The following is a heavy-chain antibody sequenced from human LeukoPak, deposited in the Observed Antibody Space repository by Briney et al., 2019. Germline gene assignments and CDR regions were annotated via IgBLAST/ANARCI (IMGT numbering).Heavy chain of an antibody. Sequence: GGSLRLSCAASGFTFSSYSMTWVRQAPGEGLEWVSSISSSSSYIYYADSVKGRFTISRDNAKNSLYLQMNSLRAEDTAVYYCARVMYYYDSSGYYLRNFDYWGQGTLVTVSS. CDR1: GFTFSSYS. V-gene: IGHV3-21*01. D-gene: IGHD3-22*01. J-gene: IGHJ4*02. CDR2: ISSSSSYI. CDR3: ARVMYYYDSSGYYLRNFDY.